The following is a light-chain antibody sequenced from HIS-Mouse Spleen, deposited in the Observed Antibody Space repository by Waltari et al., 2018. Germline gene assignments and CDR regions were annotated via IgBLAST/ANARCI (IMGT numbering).Light chain of an antibody. CDR2: AAS. Sequence: DIQLTQSPSFRSASVGARVTIPCRASQGISSYLAWYQQKPGKAPKLLIYAASTLQSGVPSRFSGSGSGTEFTLTISSLQPEDFATYYCQQLNSYPPTFGQGTKVEIK. CDR1: QGISSY. CDR3: QQLNSYPPT. V-gene: IGKV1-9*01. J-gene: IGKJ1*01.